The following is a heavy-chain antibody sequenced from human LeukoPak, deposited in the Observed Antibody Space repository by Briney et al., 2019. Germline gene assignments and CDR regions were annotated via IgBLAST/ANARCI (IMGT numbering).Heavy chain of an antibody. J-gene: IGHJ4*02. CDR2: IYTSGST. Sequence: SETLSLTCTVSGGSISSGSYYWSWIRQPAGKGLEWIGRIYTSGSTNYNPSLKSRVTMSVDTSKNQFSLKLSSVTAADTAVYYCARGTIFGVVTELDYWGQGTLVTVSS. D-gene: IGHD3-3*01. V-gene: IGHV4-61*02. CDR1: GGSISSGSYY. CDR3: ARGTIFGVVTELDY.